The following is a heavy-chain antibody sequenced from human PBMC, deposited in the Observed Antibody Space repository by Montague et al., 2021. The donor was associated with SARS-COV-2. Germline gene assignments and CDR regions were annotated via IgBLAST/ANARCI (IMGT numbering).Heavy chain of an antibody. CDR2: IYSSGTT. J-gene: IGHJ4*02. CDR1: GGSIGTSSHF. CDR3: ARFREAGDVLDY. V-gene: IGHV4-39*07. D-gene: IGHD7-27*01. Sequence: SETLSLTCTGSGGSIGTSSHFWGWGRQPPGKGLEWIGMIYSSGTTSYIPSLKSRLTISSDTSKNQFSLRLASVTAADTAVYYCARFREAGDVLDYWGQGNPVTVSS.